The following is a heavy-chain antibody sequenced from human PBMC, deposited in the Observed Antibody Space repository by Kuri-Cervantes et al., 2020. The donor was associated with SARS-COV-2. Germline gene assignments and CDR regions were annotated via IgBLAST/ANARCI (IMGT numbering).Heavy chain of an antibody. V-gene: IGHV4-31*03. D-gene: IGHD3-3*01. CDR1: GASISSSTYY. Sequence: TLTLTCTVSGASISSSTYYWGWIRPHLEKGLEGIRYIYYNGNTYYNPYLEGRLTITLDTSKNQFALKPTSVTAADAAVYYCLRDTPPLEWLYTGIDVWGQGTAVTVSS. J-gene: IGHJ6*02. CDR3: LRDTPPLEWLYTGIDV. CDR2: IYYNGNT.